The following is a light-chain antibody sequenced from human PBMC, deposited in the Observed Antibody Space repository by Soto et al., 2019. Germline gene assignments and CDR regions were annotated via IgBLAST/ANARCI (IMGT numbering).Light chain of an antibody. CDR2: YDS. Sequence: SYELTQPPSVSVAPGKTARITCGGNNIGSKSLHWYQQKPGQAPVLVIYYDSDRPSGIPERFSGSNSGNTDTLTISRVEAGDEADYYCQVWDSSSDHVVFGGGTKLTVL. J-gene: IGLJ2*01. V-gene: IGLV3-21*04. CDR1: NIGSKS. CDR3: QVWDSSSDHVV.